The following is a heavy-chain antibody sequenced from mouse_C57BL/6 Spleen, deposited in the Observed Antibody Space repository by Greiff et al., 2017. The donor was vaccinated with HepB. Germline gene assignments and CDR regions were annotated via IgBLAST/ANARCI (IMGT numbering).Heavy chain of an antibody. J-gene: IGHJ4*01. V-gene: IGHV1-55*01. CDR2: IYPGSGST. D-gene: IGHD2-2*01. CDR3: ARGGGYTDYAMDY. Sequence: VQLQQPGAELVKPGASVKISCKASGYTFTSYWITWVKQRPGQGLEWIGEIYPGSGSTNYNEKFKSKATLTVDTSSSTAYMQLSSLTSEDSAVYYCARGGGYTDYAMDYWGQGTSVTVSS. CDR1: GYTFTSYW.